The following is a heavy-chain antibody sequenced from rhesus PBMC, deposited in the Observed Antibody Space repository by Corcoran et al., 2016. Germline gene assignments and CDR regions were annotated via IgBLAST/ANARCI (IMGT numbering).Heavy chain of an antibody. J-gene: IGHJ4*01. V-gene: IGHV5-20*02. CDR1: GYSFTSYW. CDR3: AKGYSGGYTYFDY. D-gene: IGHD6-25*01. Sequence: EVQLVQSGAEVKRPGESLKISCKTSGYSFTSYWISWVRQMPGKGLEWMGAIDPSDSATRYSPSFKGQVTMSADKSISIAYLQWTSLKASDTATYYCAKGYSGGYTYFDYWGQGVLVTVSS. CDR2: IDPSDSAT.